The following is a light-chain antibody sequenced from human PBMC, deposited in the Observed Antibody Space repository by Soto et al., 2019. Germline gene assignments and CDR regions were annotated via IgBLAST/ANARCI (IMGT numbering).Light chain of an antibody. V-gene: IGKV3D-20*01. CDR3: QQYGTSPS. CDR1: QRVSGGF. Sequence: LSRKRRDTRDRVASQRVSGGFLAWYQQKPGLAPRLILYDTSFRATGIPDRFSGSGSGTDFTLTLCRLDPEDFAVYYGQQYGTSPSVGRGTQVDIK. J-gene: IGKJ1*01. CDR2: DTS.